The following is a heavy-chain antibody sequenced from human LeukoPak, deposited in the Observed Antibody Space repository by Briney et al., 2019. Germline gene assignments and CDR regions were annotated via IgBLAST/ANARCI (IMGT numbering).Heavy chain of an antibody. D-gene: IGHD3-9*01. CDR3: ARRRDYDILTGYYGYYFDY. CDR2: INPNSGGT. J-gene: IGHJ4*02. Sequence: ASVKVSCKASGYTFTGYYMHWVRQAPGQGLEWMGWINPNSGGTNYAQKFQGRVTMTRDTSISTAYMELSRLRSDDTAVYYCARRRDYDILTGYYGYYFDYWGQGTLVTVSS. V-gene: IGHV1-2*02. CDR1: GYTFTGYY.